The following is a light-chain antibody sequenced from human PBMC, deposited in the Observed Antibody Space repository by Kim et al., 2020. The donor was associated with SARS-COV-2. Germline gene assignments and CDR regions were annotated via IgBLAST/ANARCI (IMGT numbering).Light chain of an antibody. Sequence: HSVTLSCTGTSIDVGGYNYVSWYQQHPGKAPKLMIYDVSKRPSGVPDRFSGSKSGNTASLTISGLQAEDEADYYCCSYAGSYTSKVFGTGTKVTVL. V-gene: IGLV2-11*01. CDR2: DVS. J-gene: IGLJ1*01. CDR1: SIDVGGYNY. CDR3: CSYAGSYTSKV.